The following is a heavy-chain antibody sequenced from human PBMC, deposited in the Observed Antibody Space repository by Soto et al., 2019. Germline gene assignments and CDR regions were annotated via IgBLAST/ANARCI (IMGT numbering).Heavy chain of an antibody. Sequence: EVQLVETGGLMQPGGSLRLSCAASGFIVSNKHMGWVRQAPGKGLESVSILYTDDRTYYADSVKGRFTISRDNSKNTVSLQMNGLRDEDTAMYYCVGAAPGDWGQGTPVTVSS. V-gene: IGHV3-53*05. D-gene: IGHD3-16*01. J-gene: IGHJ4*02. CDR3: VGAAPGD. CDR2: LYTDDRT. CDR1: GFIVSNKH.